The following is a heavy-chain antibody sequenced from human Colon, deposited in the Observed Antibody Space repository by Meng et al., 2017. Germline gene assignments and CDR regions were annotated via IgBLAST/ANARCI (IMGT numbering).Heavy chain of an antibody. J-gene: IGHJ4*02. Sequence: QVEVVESGGGVVQPGRSLRLACAASGFSIKSYAIHWVRQAPGKGLEWVAMISYDGSTRLDADSVRGRFSTSRDNSNNTLYLQMNSLRPEDTAVYYCARELQLGYWGQGTLVTVSS. CDR1: GFSIKSYA. CDR2: ISYDGSTR. V-gene: IGHV3-30*04. CDR3: ARELQLGY. D-gene: IGHD5-24*01.